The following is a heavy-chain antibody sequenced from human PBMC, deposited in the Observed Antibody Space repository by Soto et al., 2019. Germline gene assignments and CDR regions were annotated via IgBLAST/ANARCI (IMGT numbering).Heavy chain of an antibody. CDR1: GGSISSGGYS. D-gene: IGHD6-19*01. J-gene: IGHJ4*02. V-gene: IGHV4-30-2*01. CDR2: IYHSGST. Sequence: SETLSLTCAVSGGSISSGGYSWSWIRQPPGKGLEWIGYIYHSGSTYYNPSLKSRVTISVDRSKNQFSLKLSSVTAADTAVYYGARGHSSGWYLDYWGQGTMVTVSS. CDR3: ARGHSSGWYLDY.